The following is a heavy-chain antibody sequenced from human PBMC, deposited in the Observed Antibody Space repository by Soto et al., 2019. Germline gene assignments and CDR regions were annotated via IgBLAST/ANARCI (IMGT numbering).Heavy chain of an antibody. V-gene: IGHV3-48*03. CDR3: ARVIRSSGWYWIDY. CDR2: ISSSATTI. D-gene: IGHD6-19*01. Sequence: EVQLVESGGGLVQPGGSLRLSCSASGFIFSSYEMNWVRQAPGKGLEWVSYISSSATTIYYADSVKGRFTISRDNAKISLYLHMNSLRAEDTAVYYCARVIRSSGWYWIDYWGQGTLVTVSS. CDR1: GFIFSSYE. J-gene: IGHJ4*02.